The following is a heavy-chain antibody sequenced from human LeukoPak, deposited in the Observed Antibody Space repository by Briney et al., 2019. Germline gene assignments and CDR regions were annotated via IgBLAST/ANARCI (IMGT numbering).Heavy chain of an antibody. D-gene: IGHD2-21*01. CDR3: ARGSRIRYYYYYYMDV. Sequence: SETLSLTCTVSGGSISSYYWSWIRQPPGKGLEWIGYIYTSGSTNYNPSLKSRVTISVDTSKNQFSLKLSSVTAADTAVYYCARGSRIRYYYYYYMDVWGKGTTVTVSS. J-gene: IGHJ6*03. CDR2: IYTSGST. CDR1: GGSISSYY. V-gene: IGHV4-4*09.